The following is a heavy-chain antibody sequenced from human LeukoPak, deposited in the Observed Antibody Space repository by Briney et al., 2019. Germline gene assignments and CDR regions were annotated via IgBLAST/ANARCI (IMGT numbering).Heavy chain of an antibody. Sequence: AASVKVSCKASGGTFSSYAISWVRQAPGQGLEWMGGIIPIFGTANYAQKFQGRVTITADESTSTAYMELSSLRSEDTAVYYCARGRVTGITMVRGAMDVWGKGTTVTISS. CDR1: GGTFSSYA. CDR2: IIPIFGTA. J-gene: IGHJ6*04. D-gene: IGHD3-10*01. CDR3: ARGRVTGITMVRGAMDV. V-gene: IGHV1-69*13.